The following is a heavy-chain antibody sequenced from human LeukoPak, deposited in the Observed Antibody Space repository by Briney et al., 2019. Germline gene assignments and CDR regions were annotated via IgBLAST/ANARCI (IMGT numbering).Heavy chain of an antibody. CDR2: IYYTGST. J-gene: IGHJ5*02. V-gene: IGHV4-59*08. CDR1: GGSISSLY. Sequence: SETLSLTCSVSGGSISSLYWSWIRQPPGKGLEWIGYIYYTGSTNYSPSLKSRVTMFVDMSKNQFSLRLSSVTAADTAVYYCARGEGYGVPWGWFDPWGQGTLVTVSS. D-gene: IGHD4-17*01. CDR3: ARGEGYGVPWGWFDP.